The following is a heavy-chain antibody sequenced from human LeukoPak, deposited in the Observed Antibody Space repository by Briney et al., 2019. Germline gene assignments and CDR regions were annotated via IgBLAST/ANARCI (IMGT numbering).Heavy chain of an antibody. V-gene: IGHV3-7*01. CDR2: IKQDGSEK. J-gene: IGHJ5*02. Sequence: GGSLRLSCAASGFTFTSYWMSWVRQAPGKGLEWVANIKQDGSEKYYVDSVKGRFTISRDNAKNSLYLQMNSLRAEDTAVYYCARDREVRANWFDPWGQGTLVTVSS. D-gene: IGHD3-10*01. CDR1: GFTFTSYW. CDR3: ARDREVRANWFDP.